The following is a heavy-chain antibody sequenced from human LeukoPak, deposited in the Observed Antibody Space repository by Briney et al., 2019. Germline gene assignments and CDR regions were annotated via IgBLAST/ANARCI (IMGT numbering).Heavy chain of an antibody. Sequence: GGSLRLSCAASGFTFSSYWMSWVRQAPGKGLEWVANIKQDGSEKYYVDSVKGRFTISRDNAKNSLYLQMNSLRAEDTAVYYCARDLGSSSWYGFAFDIWGQGTMVTVSS. V-gene: IGHV3-7*01. J-gene: IGHJ3*02. CDR1: GFTFSSYW. D-gene: IGHD6-13*01. CDR2: IKQDGSEK. CDR3: ARDLGSSSWYGFAFDI.